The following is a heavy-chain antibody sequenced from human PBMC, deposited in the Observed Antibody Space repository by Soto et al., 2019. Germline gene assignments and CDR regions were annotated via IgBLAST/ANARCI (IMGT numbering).Heavy chain of an antibody. J-gene: IGHJ2*01. CDR3: ARCGYSYGLSYWYFDL. V-gene: IGHV4-34*01. D-gene: IGHD5-18*01. Sequence: SETLSLTXAVYGGSFSGYYWSWIRQPPGKGLEWIGEINHSGSTNYNPSLKSRVTISVDTSKNQFSLKLSSVTAADTAVYYCARCGYSYGLSYWYFDLWGRGTLVTVSS. CDR1: GGSFSGYY. CDR2: INHSGST.